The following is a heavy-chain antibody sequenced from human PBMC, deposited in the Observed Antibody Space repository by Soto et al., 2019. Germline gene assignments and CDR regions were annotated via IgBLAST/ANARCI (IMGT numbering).Heavy chain of an antibody. J-gene: IGHJ3*02. CDR2: ISSSGSTI. V-gene: IGHV3-11*01. Sequence: QVQLVESGGGLVKPGGSLRLSCAASGFTFSDYYMSWIRQAPGKGLEWVSYISSSGSTIYYADSVKGRFTISRDNAKNSLYLQMNSLRAEDTAMYYCARDRRGYCSGGSCYPNAFDIWGQGTMVTVSS. CDR1: GFTFSDYY. D-gene: IGHD2-15*01. CDR3: ARDRRGYCSGGSCYPNAFDI.